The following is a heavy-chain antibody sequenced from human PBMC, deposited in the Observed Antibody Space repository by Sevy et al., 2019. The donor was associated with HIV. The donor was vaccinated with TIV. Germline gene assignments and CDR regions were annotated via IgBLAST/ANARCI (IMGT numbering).Heavy chain of an antibody. J-gene: IGHJ6*03. CDR3: ARHARGYNWNAYYYYMDV. CDR1: GGSISSYY. D-gene: IGHD1-1*01. Sequence: TLSLTCTVSGGSISSYYWSWIRQPPGKGLEWIGYIYYSGSTNYDPSLKSRVTISVDTSKNQFSLKLSSVTAADTAVYYGARHARGYNWNAYYYYMDVWGKGTTVTVSS. V-gene: IGHV4-59*01. CDR2: IYYSGST.